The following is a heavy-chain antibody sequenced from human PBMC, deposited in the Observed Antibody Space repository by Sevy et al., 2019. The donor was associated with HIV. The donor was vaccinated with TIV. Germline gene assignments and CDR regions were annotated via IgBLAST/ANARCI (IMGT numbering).Heavy chain of an antibody. J-gene: IGHJ4*02. CDR1: GVSISSFY. CDR3: ARRYFYDSRGSTVFDY. D-gene: IGHD3-22*01. CDR2: IYYSGST. V-gene: IGHV4-59*13. Sequence: SLTCTVSGVSISSFYWSWIRQPPGKGLEWIGNIYYSGSTNYNPSLKSRVTISVDTSKNQFSLKLSSVTAADTAVYYCARRYFYDSRGSTVFDYWGQGTLVTVSS.